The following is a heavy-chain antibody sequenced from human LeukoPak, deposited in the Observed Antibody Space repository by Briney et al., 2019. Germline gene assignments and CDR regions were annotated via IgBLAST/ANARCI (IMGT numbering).Heavy chain of an antibody. J-gene: IGHJ3*02. CDR1: GYSFTGYW. D-gene: IGHD3-9*01. CDR3: SRRWGTYDILTRYYRDQDAFDI. V-gene: IGHV5-51*01. CDR2: IYPDDSDT. Sequence: GESLKISCKGSGYSFTGYWIAWVRQMPGKGLEWMGIIYPDDSDTTYSRPFQNQVTISADKSIGTAYLQWSSLKASDTAMYYCSRRWGTYDILTRYYRDQDAFDIWGQGTMVTVSS.